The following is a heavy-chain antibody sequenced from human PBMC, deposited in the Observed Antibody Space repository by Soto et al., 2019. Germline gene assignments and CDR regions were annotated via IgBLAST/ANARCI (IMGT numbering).Heavy chain of an antibody. CDR3: ARAYSGRLPRRADYYYAMDV. D-gene: IGHD2-15*01. Sequence: GGSLRLSCAASGFTLSAYDMHWVRQAEGKGLEWVSALGAADDPYYLVSVKGRFTTSRENAKNSLYLQMNNLRAGDTAVYYCARAYSGRLPRRADYYYAMDVWGQGTRVTVSS. V-gene: IGHV3-13*05. J-gene: IGHJ6*02. CDR2: LGAADDP. CDR1: GFTLSAYD.